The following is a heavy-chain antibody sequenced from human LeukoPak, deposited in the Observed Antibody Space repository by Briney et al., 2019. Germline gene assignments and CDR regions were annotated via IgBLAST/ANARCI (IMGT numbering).Heavy chain of an antibody. V-gene: IGHV3-53*01. D-gene: IGHD6-13*01. CDR1: GFTVSSNY. CDR2: IYSGGST. CDR3: ARDRGSSCLDV. Sequence: PGGSLRLSCAASGFTVSSNYMSWVRQALGKGLEWVSVIYSGGSTYYADSVKGRFTISRDNSKNTLYLQMNSLRAEDTAVYYCARDRGSSCLDVWGKGTTVTVSS. J-gene: IGHJ6*04.